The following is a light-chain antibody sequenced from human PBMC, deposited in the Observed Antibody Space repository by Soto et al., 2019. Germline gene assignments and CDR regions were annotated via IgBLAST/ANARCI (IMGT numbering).Light chain of an antibody. CDR3: QQYNNWPPIT. V-gene: IGKV3-15*01. CDR2: GAS. CDR1: QSIGLA. Sequence: EIALTQSPGTLSLSPGERATLSCRASQSIGLAIAWYQHKPGQAPRLLIYGASTRATGIPARFSGSWSGTEFTLTISSLQSEDFAVYYCQQYNNWPPITFGQGTRLEIK. J-gene: IGKJ5*01.